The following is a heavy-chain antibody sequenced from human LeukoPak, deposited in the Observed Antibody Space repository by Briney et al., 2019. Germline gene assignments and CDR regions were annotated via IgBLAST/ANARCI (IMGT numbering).Heavy chain of an antibody. CDR1: GYTFTSYD. CDR3: ARGPTAYYDFWSGYYYYGMDV. J-gene: IGHJ6*02. Sequence: GASVKVSCKASGYTFTSYDINWVRQATGQGLEWMGWMNPNSGNTGYAQKFQGRVTMTRNTSISTAYMELSSLRSEDTAVYYCARGPTAYYDFWSGYYYYGMDVWGQGTTVTVSS. V-gene: IGHV1-8*01. CDR2: MNPNSGNT. D-gene: IGHD3-3*01.